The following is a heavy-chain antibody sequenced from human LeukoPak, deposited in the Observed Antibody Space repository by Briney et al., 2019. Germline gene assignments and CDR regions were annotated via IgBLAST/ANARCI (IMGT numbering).Heavy chain of an antibody. CDR3: AKSGPDYGDLPSEYYFDC. CDR2: IWYDGSNK. D-gene: IGHD4-17*01. Sequence: GRSLRLSCAPPGFTVRSYGVNWGRQAPGKGQERVALIWYDGSNKYYADSVKGRSTISRDNSRDTLYLQMNSLRAEDTAVYYCAKSGPDYGDLPSEYYFDCWGQGALVTVSS. V-gene: IGHV3-33*06. CDR1: GFTVRSYG. J-gene: IGHJ4*02.